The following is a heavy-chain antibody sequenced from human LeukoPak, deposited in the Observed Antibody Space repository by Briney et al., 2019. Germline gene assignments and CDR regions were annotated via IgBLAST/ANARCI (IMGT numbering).Heavy chain of an antibody. CDR2: INHSGST. J-gene: IGHJ4*02. CDR1: GGSFSGHY. CDR3: ARWFCSGGSCRGAVDY. D-gene: IGHD2-15*01. Sequence: SETLSLTCAVYGGSFSGHYWSRIRQPPGKGLEWIGEINHSGSTNYNPSLKSRVTISVDTSKNQFSLKLNSVTAADTAVYYCARWFCSGGSCRGAVDYWGQGTLVTVSS. V-gene: IGHV4-34*01.